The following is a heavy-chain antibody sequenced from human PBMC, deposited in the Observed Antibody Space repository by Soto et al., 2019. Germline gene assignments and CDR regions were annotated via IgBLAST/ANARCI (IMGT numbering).Heavy chain of an antibody. CDR1: GYTFTSYA. V-gene: IGHV1-3*04. CDR3: ARDDSGFSGSHYIDYFNY. J-gene: IGHJ4*02. Sequence: ASVKVSCKASGYTFTSYAMHWVRQAPGQRLEWMGWINTGNGNTKYSQKFQGRVTITRDTSAGTVYMQLSSLTSEDTAVYYCARDDSGFSGSHYIDYFNYWGQGALVTVSS. D-gene: IGHD1-26*01. CDR2: INTGNGNT.